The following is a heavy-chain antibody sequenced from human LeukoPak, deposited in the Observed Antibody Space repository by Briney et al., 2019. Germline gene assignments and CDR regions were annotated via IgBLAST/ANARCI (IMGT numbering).Heavy chain of an antibody. Sequence: PGGALRLSCAAPGFTVRSNYMSWVRQAPGKGLEWGSVTYRGGSTYYADSVKGRFTISRDNAKKSLDLQMNSLRDEDTAVYYCARDHRSGSGSGTQANDYWGQGTLVTVSS. CDR3: ARDHRSGSGSGTQANDY. D-gene: IGHD3-10*01. V-gene: IGHV3-53*01. CDR1: GFTVRSNY. CDR2: TYRGGST. J-gene: IGHJ4*02.